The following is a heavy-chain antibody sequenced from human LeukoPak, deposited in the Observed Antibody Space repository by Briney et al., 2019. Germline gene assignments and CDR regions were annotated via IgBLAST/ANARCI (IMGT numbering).Heavy chain of an antibody. CDR1: GYTFTSYY. J-gene: IGHJ3*02. CDR2: INPNSGGT. CDR3: ARDYGDYSSDAFDI. V-gene: IGHV1-2*02. D-gene: IGHD4-17*01. Sequence: ASVKVSCKASGYTFTSYYMHWVRQAPGQGLEWMGWINPNSGGTNYAQKFQGRVTMTRDTSISTAYMELSRLRSDDTAVYYCARDYGDYSSDAFDIWGQGTMVTVSS.